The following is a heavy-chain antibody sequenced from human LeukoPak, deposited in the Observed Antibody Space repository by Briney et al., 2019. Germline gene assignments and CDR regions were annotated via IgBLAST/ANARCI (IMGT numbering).Heavy chain of an antibody. D-gene: IGHD3-3*01. Sequence: ASVKVSCKASGYTFTSYGISWVRQAPGQGLEWMGWISAYNGNTNYAQKLQGRVTMTTDTSTSTAYMELRSLRSDDTAVYYCARDLLARAFWSGENWLDPWGQGTLVTVSS. J-gene: IGHJ5*02. CDR1: GYTFTSYG. CDR2: ISAYNGNT. V-gene: IGHV1-18*01. CDR3: ARDLLARAFWSGENWLDP.